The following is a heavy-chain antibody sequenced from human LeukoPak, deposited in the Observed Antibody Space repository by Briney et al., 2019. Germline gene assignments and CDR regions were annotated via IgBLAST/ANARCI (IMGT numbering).Heavy chain of an antibody. CDR2: ISYDGSNK. J-gene: IGHJ4*02. CDR1: GITFSSYG. D-gene: IGHD3-16*01. CDR3: AKGGYDYVWGSLDY. Sequence: GGSLRLSCAASGITFSSYGMHWVRQAPGKGLEWVAVISYDGSNKYYADSVKGRFTISRDNSKNTLYLQMNSLRAEDTAVYYCAKGGYDYVWGSLDYWGQGTLVTVSS. V-gene: IGHV3-30*18.